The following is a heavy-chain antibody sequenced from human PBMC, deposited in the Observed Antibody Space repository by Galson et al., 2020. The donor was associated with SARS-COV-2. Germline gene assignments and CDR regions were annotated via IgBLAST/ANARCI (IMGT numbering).Heavy chain of an antibody. V-gene: IGHV5-51*01. J-gene: IGHJ6*02. CDR1: GYSFTSYW. Sequence: KIGESLKISCKGSGYSFTSYWIGWVRQMPGKGLEWMGIIYPGDSDPRYSPSFQGQVTISADKSISTAYLQWSSLKSADTAMYYCAGSAVGSSWSYYYYYGMDVWGQGTTVTVSS. CDR3: AGSAVGSSWSYYYYYGMDV. D-gene: IGHD6-13*01. CDR2: IYPGDSDP.